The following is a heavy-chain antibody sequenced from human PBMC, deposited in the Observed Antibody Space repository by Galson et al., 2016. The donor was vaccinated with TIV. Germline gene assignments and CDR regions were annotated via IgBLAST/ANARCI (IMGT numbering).Heavy chain of an antibody. CDR1: GFTFSDYA. J-gene: IGHJ3*02. CDR2: ISVKYDNA. Sequence: SLRLSCAASGFTFSDYAMSWVRQAPGKALEWLSVISVKYDNAKYADSVKGRFTISRDNSKSTLYLQLDSLRADDSAIYYCAKDRITFTFRGAFDMWGQGTMVTVSS. CDR3: AKDRITFTFRGAFDM. V-gene: IGHV3-23*01. D-gene: IGHD3-10*01.